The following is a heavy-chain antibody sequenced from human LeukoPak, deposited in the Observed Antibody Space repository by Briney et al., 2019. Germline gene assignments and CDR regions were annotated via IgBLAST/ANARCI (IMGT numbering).Heavy chain of an antibody. CDR1: GFTFSSYG. CDR3: ARPRGCGSARCNNFDY. V-gene: IGHV3-30*03. D-gene: IGHD2-2*01. J-gene: IGHJ4*02. Sequence: PGGSLRLSCAASGFTFSSYGIHWVRQAPGKGLEWVAVISYDGSNKYYADSVKGRFTISRDNPKNSLYLQMDNLRAEDTAVYYCARPRGCGSARCNNFDYWGQGTLVTVSS. CDR2: ISYDGSNK.